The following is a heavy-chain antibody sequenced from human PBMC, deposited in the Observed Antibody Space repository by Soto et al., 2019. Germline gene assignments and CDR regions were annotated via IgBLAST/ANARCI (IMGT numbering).Heavy chain of an antibody. J-gene: IGHJ6*02. CDR2: ISDDGDST. CDR1: GFTFSDNA. CDR3: AKSLSTAVNYGLDV. V-gene: IGHV3-23*01. D-gene: IGHD2-2*01. Sequence: EVQLLESGGGLVQPGGSLRLSCGASGFTFSDNAMTWVRQAPGKGLEWVSSISDDGDSTYYADSVKGRFAVSRDNSKNTLFLHMHSLGAEDTAVYYCAKSLSTAVNYGLDVWGQGTSVTVSS.